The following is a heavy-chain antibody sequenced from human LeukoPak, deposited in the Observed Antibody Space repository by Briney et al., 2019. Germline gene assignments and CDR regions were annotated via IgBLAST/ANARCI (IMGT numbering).Heavy chain of an antibody. CDR3: ARCLSSTSCYISPDY. CDR1: GFTFSTDS. V-gene: IGHV3-21*01. Sequence: GGSLRLSCAASGFTFSTDSMNWVRQAPGKGLEWVSFISSDSSYIYYADSVKGRFTISRDNAKNSLYLQMNSLRAEDTAVYYCARCLSSTSCYISPDYWGQGTLVTVSS. CDR2: ISSDSSYI. J-gene: IGHJ4*02. D-gene: IGHD2-2*02.